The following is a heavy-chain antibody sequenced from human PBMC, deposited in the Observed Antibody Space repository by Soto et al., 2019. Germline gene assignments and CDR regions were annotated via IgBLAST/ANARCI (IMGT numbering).Heavy chain of an antibody. CDR1: GYTFTSYG. CDR3: ARDPYHVLMVNAPNLYGMDV. Sequence: ASVKVSCKASGYTFTSYGISWVRQAPGQGLEWMGWNSAYNGNTNYAQKLQGRVTMTTDTSTSTAYMELRSLRSDDTAVYYCARDPYHVLMVNAPNLYGMDVWGQGTTVTVSS. V-gene: IGHV1-18*01. CDR2: NSAYNGNT. D-gene: IGHD2-8*01. J-gene: IGHJ6*02.